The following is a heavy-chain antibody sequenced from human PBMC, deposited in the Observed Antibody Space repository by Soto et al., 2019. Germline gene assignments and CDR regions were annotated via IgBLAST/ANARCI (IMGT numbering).Heavy chain of an antibody. CDR1: GFTFSSYW. CDR2: INSDGSST. CDR3: AKGHYSGSYVYFDY. J-gene: IGHJ4*02. V-gene: IGHV3-74*01. Sequence: PGGSLRLSCAASGFTFSSYWMHGVRQAPGKGLVWVSRINSDGSSTSYADSVKGRFTISRDNAKNTLYLQMNSLRAEDTAVYSCAKGHYSGSYVYFDYWGQGTLVTVSS. D-gene: IGHD1-26*01.